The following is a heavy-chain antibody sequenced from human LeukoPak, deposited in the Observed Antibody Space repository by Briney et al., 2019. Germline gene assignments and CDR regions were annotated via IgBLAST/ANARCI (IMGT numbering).Heavy chain of an antibody. CDR1: GGSISSGSYY. Sequence: PSETLSLTCTVSGGSISSGSYYWSWIRQPAGKGLEWIGRIYTSGSTNYNPSLKSRVTISVDTSKNQFSLKLSSVTAADTAVYYCAREIDDYGGYGPRFDPWGQGTLVTVSS. CDR2: IYTSGST. D-gene: IGHD4-17*01. V-gene: IGHV4-61*02. J-gene: IGHJ5*02. CDR3: AREIDDYGGYGPRFDP.